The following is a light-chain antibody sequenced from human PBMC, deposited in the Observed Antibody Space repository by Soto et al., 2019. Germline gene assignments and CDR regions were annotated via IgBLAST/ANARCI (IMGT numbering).Light chain of an antibody. CDR2: SDN. V-gene: IGLV1-47*02. Sequence: QSVLTQPPSASGTPGQRVTISCSGSSSNIGSNYVYWYQQLPGTAPKLLIYSDNQRPSGVPDRFSGSKSGTSAALAISGLRSEDEADYYCAAWDDSLSGLVFGGGTKVNVL. J-gene: IGLJ2*01. CDR3: AAWDDSLSGLV. CDR1: SSNIGSNY.